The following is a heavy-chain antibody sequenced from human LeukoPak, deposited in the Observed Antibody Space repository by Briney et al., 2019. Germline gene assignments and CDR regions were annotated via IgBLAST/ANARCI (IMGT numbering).Heavy chain of an antibody. CDR1: GYSFTNYW. CDR3: ARQLNYYDSSGPMADY. Sequence: GESLKISCKGSGYSFTNYWIGWVRQMPGKGLEWMGIVYPGDSDTKYSPSFQGQVTISADKSISTAYLQWSSLKASDIAMYYCARQLNYYDSSGPMADYWGQGTLVTVSS. J-gene: IGHJ4*02. V-gene: IGHV5-51*01. D-gene: IGHD3-22*01. CDR2: VYPGDSDT.